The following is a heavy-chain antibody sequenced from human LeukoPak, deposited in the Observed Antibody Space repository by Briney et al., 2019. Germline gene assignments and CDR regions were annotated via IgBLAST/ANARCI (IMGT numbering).Heavy chain of an antibody. Sequence: PGGSLRLSCAASGFTFSRYAMSWVRQAPGKGLEWVSAISGNGGSAYYADSAKGRFTISRDNSKNTLYLQMNTLRAEDTALYYCAKEALDSGGFDYWGQGTLVTVSS. J-gene: IGHJ4*02. CDR2: ISGNGGSA. V-gene: IGHV3-23*01. D-gene: IGHD2-15*01. CDR3: AKEALDSGGFDY. CDR1: GFTFSRYA.